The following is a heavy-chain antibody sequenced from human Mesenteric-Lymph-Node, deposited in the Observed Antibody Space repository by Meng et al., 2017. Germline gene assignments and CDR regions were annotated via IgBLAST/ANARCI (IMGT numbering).Heavy chain of an antibody. CDR2: ISDSGST. V-gene: IGHV4-38-2*02. D-gene: IGHD2-15*01. CDR3: ARDRLGVVVVAATPRIYYYYGMDV. Sequence: SQTLSLTCAVSGYSITSGYYWGWVRQPPGKGLEWIGGISDSGSTYYNPSLKSRVTISVDTSKNQFSLKLSSVTAADTAMYYCARDRLGVVVVAATPRIYYYYGMDVWGQGTTVTVSS. J-gene: IGHJ6*01. CDR1: GYSITSGYY.